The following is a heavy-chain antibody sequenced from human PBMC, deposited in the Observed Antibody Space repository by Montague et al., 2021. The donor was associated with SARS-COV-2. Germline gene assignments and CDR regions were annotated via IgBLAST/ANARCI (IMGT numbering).Heavy chain of an antibody. CDR1: GGSISTYC. J-gene: IGHJ4*02. CDR3: ARPQNRGGERWLQAPMY. CDR2: VRSGGDT. Sequence: SETLSLTCTASGGSISTYCWNWIRQSPRKGLQWIGYVRSGGDTDYNPSLKSRVTISVDTSKNQVSLKLTSLTGDDTAVYYCARPQNRGGERWLQAPMYWGRGISVTVSS. V-gene: IGHV4-59*08. D-gene: IGHD5-24*01.